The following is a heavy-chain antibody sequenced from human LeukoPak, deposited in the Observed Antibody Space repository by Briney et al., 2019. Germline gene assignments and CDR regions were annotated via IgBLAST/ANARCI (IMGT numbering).Heavy chain of an antibody. Sequence: SETLSLTCTVSGGSISSYYWSWIRQPPGKGLEWIGFIYYSGSSNYNPSLKSRVTISVDTSKNQFSLKLSSVTAADTAVYYCARHALYGLRPGYYYFDYWGQGTLVTVCS. D-gene: IGHD2-8*01. V-gene: IGHV4-59*08. CDR3: ARHALYGLRPGYYYFDY. CDR2: IYYSGSS. CDR1: GGSISSYY. J-gene: IGHJ4*02.